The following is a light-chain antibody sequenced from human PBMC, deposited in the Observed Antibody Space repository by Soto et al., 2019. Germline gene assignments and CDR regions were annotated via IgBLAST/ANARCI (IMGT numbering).Light chain of an antibody. V-gene: IGKV1-39*01. J-gene: IGKJ3*01. CDR2: GAS. Sequence: DIQMTQSPSSLSASVGDRVSITCRASQSISTYLNWYQQRPGKAPKLLIYGASSVQSGVPSRFGGSGSGTDFTLTISTMQPEDFATYLCQQSYSSPFTFGPGTKVEMK. CDR1: QSISTY. CDR3: QQSYSSPFT.